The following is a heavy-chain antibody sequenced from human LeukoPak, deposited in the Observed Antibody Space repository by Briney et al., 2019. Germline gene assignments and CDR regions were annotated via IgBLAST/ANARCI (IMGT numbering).Heavy chain of an antibody. CDR3: ARGKLPIITMVRGVMMATNWFDP. J-gene: IGHJ5*02. CDR1: GYTFTGYY. D-gene: IGHD3-10*01. CDR2: INPNSGGT. Sequence: ASVKLSCKASGYTFTGYYMHWVRQAPGQGLEWMGWINPNSGGTNYAQKFQGRVTMTRDTSISTAYMELSRLRSDDTAVYYCARGKLPIITMVRGVMMATNWFDPWGQGTLVTVSS. V-gene: IGHV1-2*02.